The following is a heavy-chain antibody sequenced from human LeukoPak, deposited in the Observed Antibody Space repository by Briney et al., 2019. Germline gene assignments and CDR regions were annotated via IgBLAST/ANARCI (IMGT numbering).Heavy chain of an antibody. CDR3: ARGEEVVAATPNYYGMDV. CDR1: GYTFTSYG. Sequence: GASVKVSCKASGYTFTSYGISWVRQAPGQGLEWMGWISAYNGNTNYAQKLQGRVTMTTDTSTSTAYMELRSLRSDDTAVYYCARGEEVVAATPNYYGMDVWGKGTTVTVSS. D-gene: IGHD2-15*01. V-gene: IGHV1-18*04. J-gene: IGHJ6*04. CDR2: ISAYNGNT.